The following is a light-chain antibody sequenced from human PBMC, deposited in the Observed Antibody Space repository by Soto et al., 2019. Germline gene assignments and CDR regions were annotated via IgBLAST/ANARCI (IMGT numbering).Light chain of an antibody. CDR2: GAS. V-gene: IGKV1-39*01. J-gene: IGKJ4*01. CDR3: QQSYTNPVT. CDR1: QSISSY. Sequence: DIQMTQTPTSLSASVGDRVIITCRASQSISSYINWYQQRPGKAPSLLIYGASSLQGGVPSRFSGSGSGTDFTLTISSLQPEDSATYYCQQSYTNPVTFGRGTRVEI.